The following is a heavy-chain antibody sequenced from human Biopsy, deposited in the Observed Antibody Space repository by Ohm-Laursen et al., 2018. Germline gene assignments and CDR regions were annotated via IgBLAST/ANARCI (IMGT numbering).Heavy chain of an antibody. D-gene: IGHD3-9*01. V-gene: IGHV3-33*01. Sequence: SLRLSCAASGFAFSYYGLHWVRQAPGKGLQWVAVMWSDGINKNYADSVKGRFTVSRDNSNNVLYLQMSSLRDEDSAVYYCARETSSSWHYYYIGMDVWGRGTTVTVSS. CDR1: GFAFSYYG. CDR2: MWSDGINK. J-gene: IGHJ6*02. CDR3: ARETSSSWHYYYIGMDV.